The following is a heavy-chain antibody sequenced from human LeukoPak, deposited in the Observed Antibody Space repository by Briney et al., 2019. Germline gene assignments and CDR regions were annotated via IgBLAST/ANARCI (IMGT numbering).Heavy chain of an antibody. J-gene: IGHJ5*02. CDR3: ARLWQQLGENWFDP. CDR1: GYSISSGYY. CDR2: IYHSGST. Sequence: SETLSLTCAVSGYSISSGYYWGWIRQPPGKGLEWIGSIYHSGSTYYNPSLKSRVTISVDKSKNQFSLKLSSVTAADTAVYYCARLWQQLGENWFDPWGQGTLVTVSS. V-gene: IGHV4-38-2*01. D-gene: IGHD6-13*01.